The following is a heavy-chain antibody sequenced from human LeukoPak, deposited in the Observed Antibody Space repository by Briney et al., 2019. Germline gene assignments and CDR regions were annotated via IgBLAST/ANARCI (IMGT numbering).Heavy chain of an antibody. CDR1: GGSFSGYY. CDR3: ARNSRGAGPLGSSRGFRRMRIFDP. J-gene: IGHJ5*02. V-gene: IGHV4-34*01. D-gene: IGHD1-26*01. Sequence: SETLSLTCAVYGGSFSGYYWSWIRQPPGKGLEWIGEINHSGSTNYNPSLKSRVTISVDTSKNQFSLKLSSVTAADTAVYYCARNSRGAGPLGSSRGFRRMRIFDPWGQGTLVTVSS. CDR2: INHSGST.